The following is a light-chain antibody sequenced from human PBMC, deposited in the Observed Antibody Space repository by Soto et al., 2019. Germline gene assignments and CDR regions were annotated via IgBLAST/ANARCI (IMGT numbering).Light chain of an antibody. CDR1: NIGSKS. Sequence: SYELTQPPSVSVAPGKTARITCGGNNIGSKSVHSYQQKPGQAPVLVIYYDSDRPSGIPERFSGSNSGNTATLTISRVEAGDEADYYCQVWDSSSDHHVVFGGGTKLTVL. V-gene: IGLV3-21*04. CDR3: QVWDSSSDHHVV. J-gene: IGLJ2*01. CDR2: YDS.